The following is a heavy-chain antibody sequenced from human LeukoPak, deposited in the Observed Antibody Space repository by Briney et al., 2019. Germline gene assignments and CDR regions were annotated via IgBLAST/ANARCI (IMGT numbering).Heavy chain of an antibody. D-gene: IGHD3-10*01. Sequence: ASVTVSCKASGYTFTGYYMHWVRQAPGQGLEWMGWINPNSGGTNYAQKFQGRVSMTRDTSISTAYMELSRLRSDDTAVYYCAITRITMVRGVLDWFDPWGQGTLVTVSS. CDR3: AITRITMVRGVLDWFDP. V-gene: IGHV1-2*02. CDR2: INPNSGGT. CDR1: GYTFTGYY. J-gene: IGHJ5*02.